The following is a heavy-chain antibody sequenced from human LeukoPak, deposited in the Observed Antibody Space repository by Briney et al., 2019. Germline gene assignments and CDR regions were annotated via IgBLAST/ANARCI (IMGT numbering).Heavy chain of an antibody. D-gene: IGHD2-8*01. CDR2: INPNSGGT. V-gene: IGHV1-2*02. J-gene: IGHJ3*02. Sequence: ASVKVSCKGSGYTFSDFYIHWVRQAPGQGLEWMGWINPNSGGTNYAQKFQGRVTMTRDTSISTAYMELSRLRSDDTAVYYCAREGVGILNDAFDIWGQGTMVTVSS. CDR3: AREGVGILNDAFDI. CDR1: GYTFSDFY.